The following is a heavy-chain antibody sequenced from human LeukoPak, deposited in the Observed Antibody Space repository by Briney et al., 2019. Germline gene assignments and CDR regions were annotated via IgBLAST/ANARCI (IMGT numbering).Heavy chain of an antibody. CDR1: GGSISSGGYY. CDR3: ALYYYGSGSYVDY. CDR2: IYHSGST. Sequence: SETLSLTCTVSGGSISSGGYYWSWIRQPPGKGLEWIGYIYHSGSTYYNPSLKSRVTISVDTSKNQFSLKLSSVTAADTAVYYCALYYYGSGSYVDYWGQGTLVTVSS. V-gene: IGHV4-30-2*05. J-gene: IGHJ4*02. D-gene: IGHD3-10*01.